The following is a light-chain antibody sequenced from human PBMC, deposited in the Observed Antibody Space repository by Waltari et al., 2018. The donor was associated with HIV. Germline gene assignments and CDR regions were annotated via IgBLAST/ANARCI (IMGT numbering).Light chain of an antibody. CDR3: HSYDSSLSGWV. J-gene: IGLJ3*02. Sequence: QSVLTQPPSVSGAPGQRVTISCTGSSSNIGAGYDVHWYQQLPGTAPKLLIYGNSNRPSGVPDRFSGSKSGTSASLAITGLQAEDEADYYCHSYDSSLSGWVFGGGTKLTVL. V-gene: IGLV1-40*01. CDR2: GNS. CDR1: SSNIGAGYD.